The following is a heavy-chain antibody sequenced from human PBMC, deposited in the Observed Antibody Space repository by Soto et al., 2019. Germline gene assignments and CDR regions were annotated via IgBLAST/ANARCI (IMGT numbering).Heavy chain of an antibody. CDR1: GLNFSSYC. D-gene: IGHD1-26*01. Sequence: GVSLRLSCTAAGLNFSSYCMSWVRKATGKGLEWVSAISGSGGSTYYADSVKGRFTISRDNSKNTLYLQMNSLRAEDTAVYYCAKAEQWELPFGHDYWGQGTLVTVSS. V-gene: IGHV3-23*01. CDR2: ISGSGGST. J-gene: IGHJ4*02. CDR3: AKAEQWELPFGHDY.